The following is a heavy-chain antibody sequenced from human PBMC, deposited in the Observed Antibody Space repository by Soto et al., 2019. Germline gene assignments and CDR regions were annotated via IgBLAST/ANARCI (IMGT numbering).Heavy chain of an antibody. CDR1: KFTFTNYW. D-gene: IGHD1-26*01. J-gene: IGHJ5*02. Sequence: GSLRLSCSASKFTFTNYWMHWVRQAPGKGLMWVSRINSDGTRTAYADSVKGRFTISRDNTKDTVFLYMDDVRAEDTAVYYCARVATGSYDWFDPWGQGTLVTVSS. V-gene: IGHV3-74*01. CDR3: ARVATGSYDWFDP. CDR2: INSDGTRT.